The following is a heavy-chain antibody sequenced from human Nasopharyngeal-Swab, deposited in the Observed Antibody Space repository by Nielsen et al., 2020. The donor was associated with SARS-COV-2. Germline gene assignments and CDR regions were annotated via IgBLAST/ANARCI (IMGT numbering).Heavy chain of an antibody. Sequence: GCQAPGRGVEWVSAISGSGGSTYYADSVKGRFTISRDNSKNTLYLQMNSLRAEDTAVYYCAKAALNRDYYYGMDVWGQGTTVTVSS. V-gene: IGHV3-23*01. J-gene: IGHJ6*02. D-gene: IGHD2/OR15-2a*01. CDR2: ISGSGGST. CDR3: AKAALNRDYYYGMDV.